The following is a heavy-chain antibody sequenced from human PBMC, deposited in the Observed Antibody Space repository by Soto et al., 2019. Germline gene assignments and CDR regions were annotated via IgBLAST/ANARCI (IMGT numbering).Heavy chain of an antibody. J-gene: IGHJ6*02. Sequence: ASVKVSCKASGYTFTSYGISWVRQAPGQGLEWKGWISAYNGNTNYAQKLQGRVTMTTDTSTSTAYMELRSLRSDDTAVYYCAREKKDTAIYYYYYGMDVWGQGTTVTVSS. CDR1: GYTFTSYG. D-gene: IGHD5-18*01. V-gene: IGHV1-18*01. CDR3: AREKKDTAIYYYYYGMDV. CDR2: ISAYNGNT.